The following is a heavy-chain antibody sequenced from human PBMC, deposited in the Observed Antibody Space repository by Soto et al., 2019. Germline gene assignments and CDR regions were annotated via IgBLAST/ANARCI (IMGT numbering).Heavy chain of an antibody. D-gene: IGHD1-20*01. V-gene: IGHV3-21*01. Sequence: GGSLRLSGAASDFAFGSHTMAWVRHAPGKGLEWVSSISSATTYILYVDSVRGRFTISRDNAKKSLFLQMDSLTADDTAVYFCARKIITGHHSGPFDLLGQGTMLAVSS. J-gene: IGHJ3*01. CDR2: ISSATTYI. CDR1: DFAFGSHT. CDR3: ARKIITGHHSGPFDL.